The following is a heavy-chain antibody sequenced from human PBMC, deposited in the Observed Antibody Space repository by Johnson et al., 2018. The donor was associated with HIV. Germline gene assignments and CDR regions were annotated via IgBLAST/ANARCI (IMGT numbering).Heavy chain of an antibody. V-gene: IGHV3-23*04. D-gene: IGHD6-19*01. J-gene: IGHJ3*02. Sequence: VQLVESGGGLVQPGGSLRLSCAASGFTFSNYAMSWVRQAPGKGLEWVSSISGSGGSKYYADSAKGRFTISRDNSKNTLYLQMNSLSAEDTAVYYCARDWGLYSSGWYVDAFDIWGQGTMVTVSS. CDR2: ISGSGGSK. CDR3: ARDWGLYSSGWYVDAFDI. CDR1: GFTFSNYA.